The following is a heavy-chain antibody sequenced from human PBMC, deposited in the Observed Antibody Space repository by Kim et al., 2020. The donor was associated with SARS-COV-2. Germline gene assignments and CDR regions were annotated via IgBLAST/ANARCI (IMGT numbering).Heavy chain of an antibody. V-gene: IGHV3-30-3*01. CDR2: ISYDGSNK. Sequence: GGSLRLSCAASGFTFSSYAMHWVRQAPGKGLEWVAVISYDGSNKYYADSVKGRFTISRDNSKNTLYLQMNSLRAEDTAVYYCARISTLHGYGMDVWGQGTTVTVSS. CDR1: GFTFSSYA. J-gene: IGHJ6*02. D-gene: IGHD2-2*01. CDR3: ARISTLHGYGMDV.